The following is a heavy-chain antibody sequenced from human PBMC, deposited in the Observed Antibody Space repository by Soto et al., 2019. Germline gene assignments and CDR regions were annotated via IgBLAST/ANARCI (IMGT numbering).Heavy chain of an antibody. CDR3: ASPFGHSSGYIDY. V-gene: IGHV4-59*02. CDR2: VSHSKST. CDR1: GDTVTSDY. D-gene: IGHD3-22*01. J-gene: IGHJ4*02. Sequence: SETLSLTCSVSGDTVTSDYWNWIRQPPGKRLEWIGYVSHSKSTNYNPSLKSRVTISVDTSKNQFSLNLNSVTAADTAVYYCASPFGHSSGYIDYGGKETLVTVPS.